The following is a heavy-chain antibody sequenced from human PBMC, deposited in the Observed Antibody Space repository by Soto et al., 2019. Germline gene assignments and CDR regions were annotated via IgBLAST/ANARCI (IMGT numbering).Heavy chain of an antibody. Sequence: PSQTLSLTCAISGDSVSSNSAAWNWIRQSPSRGLEWLGRTYYRSKWYNDYAVSVKSRITINPDTSKNQFSLQLNSVTPEDTAVYYCAREVGYCSSTSCRYNYYYYYMDVWGNGTTVTVSS. J-gene: IGHJ6*03. CDR1: GDSVSSNSAA. CDR3: AREVGYCSSTSCRYNYYYYYMDV. V-gene: IGHV6-1*01. D-gene: IGHD2-2*03. CDR2: TYYRSKWYN.